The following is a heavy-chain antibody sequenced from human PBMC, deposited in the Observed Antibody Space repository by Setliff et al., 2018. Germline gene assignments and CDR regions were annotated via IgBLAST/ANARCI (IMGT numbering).Heavy chain of an antibody. J-gene: IGHJ4*02. CDR1: KFSFSSYY. CDR3: ARDVLSYTAYHWLNF. D-gene: IGHD5-12*01. CDR2: IGTTGDTI. V-gene: IGHV3-11*01. Sequence: SLKISCTASKFSFSSYYMAWIRQTPGKGLEWLSYIGTTGDTISYADSVKGRFTVSRDNAANSVSLRMSSLSPEDTAVYFCARDVLSYTAYHWLNFWGPGALVTVSS.